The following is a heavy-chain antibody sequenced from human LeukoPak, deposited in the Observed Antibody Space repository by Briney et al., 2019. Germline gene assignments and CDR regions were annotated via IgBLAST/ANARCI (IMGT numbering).Heavy chain of an antibody. V-gene: IGHV4-34*01. CDR3: ARQSNDYVWGSHDS. J-gene: IGHJ4*02. CDR1: GGSFSGYY. D-gene: IGHD3-16*01. CDR2: INHSGST. Sequence: SETLSLTCAVYGGSFSGYYWSWIRQPPGKGLEWIGEINHSGSTNYNPSLKSRVTISVDTSKNQFSLKLSSVTAADTAVYYCARQSNDYVWGSHDSWGQGTLVTVSS.